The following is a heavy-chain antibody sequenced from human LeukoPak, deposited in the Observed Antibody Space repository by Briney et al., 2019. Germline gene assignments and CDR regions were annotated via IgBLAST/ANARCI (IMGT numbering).Heavy chain of an antibody. CDR3: AKDQGVLPAPHAFDH. D-gene: IGHD1-14*01. J-gene: IGHJ4*02. V-gene: IGHV3-9*01. CDR1: GFTLDDYA. CDR2: ISWNSGSI. Sequence: PGGSLRLSCAASGFTLDDYAMHWVRQAPGKGLEWVSGISWNSGSIDYADSVKGRFTISRDNVKNSLYLQMNSLGAEDTALYYCAKDQGVLPAPHAFDHWGQGTLVTVSS.